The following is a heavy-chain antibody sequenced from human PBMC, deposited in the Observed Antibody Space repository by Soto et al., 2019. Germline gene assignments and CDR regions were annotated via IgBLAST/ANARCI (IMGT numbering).Heavy chain of an antibody. CDR1: GFTFRNAW. Sequence: EVQLVESGGGLIKPGGSLRLSCAASGFTFRNAWMNWVRQAPGKGLECVGRIKSISDGGTTDYAAPVTGRFSISRDDSENTLYLQMTSLKTEDSAVYYCAIPNLSYNNAMDVWGPGSTVTVSS. CDR3: AIPNLSYNNAMDV. V-gene: IGHV3-15*07. CDR2: IKSISDGGTT. J-gene: IGHJ6*02. D-gene: IGHD7-27*01.